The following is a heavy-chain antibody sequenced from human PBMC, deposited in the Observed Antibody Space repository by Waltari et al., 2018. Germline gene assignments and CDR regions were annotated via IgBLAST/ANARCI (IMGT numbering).Heavy chain of an antibody. CDR3: ARDRSFHYYYGMDV. D-gene: IGHD3-10*01. V-gene: IGHV3-53*01. CDR1: GFTVSINY. CDR2: IYSGGST. J-gene: IGHJ6*02. Sequence: EVQLVESGGGLIQPGGSLRLSCAASGFTVSINYMSWVRQAPGKGLEWVSVIYSGGSTYYADSVKGRFTISRDNSKNTLYLQMNSLRAEDTAVYYCARDRSFHYYYGMDVWGQGTTVTVSS.